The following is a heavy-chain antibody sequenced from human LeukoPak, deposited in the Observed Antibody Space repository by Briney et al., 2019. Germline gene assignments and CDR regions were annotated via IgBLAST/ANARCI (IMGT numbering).Heavy chain of an antibody. Sequence: SETLSLTCTVSGGSISSYYWSWIRQPPGKGLEWIGYIYYSGSTNYDPSLKSRVTISVDTSKNQFSLKLSPVTAADTAVYYCARDFGNDSSGYYYDYWGQGTLVTVSS. J-gene: IGHJ4*02. D-gene: IGHD3-22*01. CDR2: IYYSGST. V-gene: IGHV4-59*01. CDR3: ARDFGNDSSGYYYDY. CDR1: GGSISSYY.